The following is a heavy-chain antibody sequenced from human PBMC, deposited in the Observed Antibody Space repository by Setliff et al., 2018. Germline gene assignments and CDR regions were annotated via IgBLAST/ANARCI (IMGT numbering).Heavy chain of an antibody. V-gene: IGHV4-34*01. Sequence: KPSETLSLTCAVYGGSFSGYYWSWIRQPPGKGLEWIGEINHSGSTNYNPSLKSRVTISVDTSKNQFSLKVSSVTAADTAVYYCARENRYSSGWYSYYYGMDGWGQGTTVT. CDR1: GGSFSGYY. CDR2: INHSGST. CDR3: ARENRYSSGWYSYYYGMDG. D-gene: IGHD6-19*01. J-gene: IGHJ6*02.